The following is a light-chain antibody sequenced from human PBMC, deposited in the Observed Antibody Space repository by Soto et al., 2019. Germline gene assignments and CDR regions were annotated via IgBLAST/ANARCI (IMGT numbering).Light chain of an antibody. CDR2: AAS. J-gene: IGKJ4*01. CDR3: QQTNTFLPLT. Sequence: DIQMTQSPSFVSASVGDRVTITCRASQGINNWLAWYQQQPGKAPKLLISAASTLQSGVPSRFSGGGSATRFTLIISSLQPEDFATYYCQQTNTFLPLTFGRGTKVDLK. CDR1: QGINNW. V-gene: IGKV1-12*01.